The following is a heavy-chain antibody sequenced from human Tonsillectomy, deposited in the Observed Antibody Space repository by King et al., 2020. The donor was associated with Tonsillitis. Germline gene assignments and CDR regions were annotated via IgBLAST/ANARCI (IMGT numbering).Heavy chain of an antibody. V-gene: IGHV4-30-4*01. CDR1: GGSISSGDYY. J-gene: IGHJ5*02. CDR3: AGAPRDINHFSWFDP. D-gene: IGHD2-15*01. Sequence: VQLQESGPGLVKPSQTLSLTCTVSGGSISSGDYYWSWIRQPPGKGLEWIGYIYYSGSTYYNPSLRSRVSISLDTSKNQFSLKLSSVTAADTAVYFCAGAPRDINHFSWFDPRGQGTLVTVSS. CDR2: IYYSGST.